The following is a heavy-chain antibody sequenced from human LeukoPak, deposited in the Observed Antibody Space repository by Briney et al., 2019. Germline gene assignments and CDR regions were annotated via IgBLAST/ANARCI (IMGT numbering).Heavy chain of an antibody. Sequence: GGSLRLSCAASGFTLSSYAMSWVRQAPGKGLEWVSVIRGSGGSTYYADSVRGRFTISKDNSKNTLYLQMNSLRAEDTAVYYCAKNVLLWFGIDYWGQGTLVTVSS. J-gene: IGHJ4*02. D-gene: IGHD3-10*01. CDR2: IRGSGGST. CDR3: AKNVLLWFGIDY. V-gene: IGHV3-23*01. CDR1: GFTLSSYA.